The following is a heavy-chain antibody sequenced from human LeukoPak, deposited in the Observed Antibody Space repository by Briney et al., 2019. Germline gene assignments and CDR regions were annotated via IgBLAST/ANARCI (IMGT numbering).Heavy chain of an antibody. Sequence: SVKVSCKASGGTFSSYAISWVRQAPGQGLEWMGGIIPIFGTANYAQKFQGRVTITADESTSTAYIELSSLRSEDTAVYYCARVFLVRSDYYYYGMDVWGQGTTVTVSS. J-gene: IGHJ6*02. D-gene: IGHD4-17*01. V-gene: IGHV1-69*01. CDR2: IIPIFGTA. CDR1: GGTFSSYA. CDR3: ARVFLVRSDYYYYGMDV.